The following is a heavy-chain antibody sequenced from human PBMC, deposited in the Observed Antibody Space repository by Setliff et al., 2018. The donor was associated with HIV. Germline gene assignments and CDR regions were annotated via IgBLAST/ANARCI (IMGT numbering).Heavy chain of an antibody. CDR2: IKSKTDGGTT. CDR3: TLSACAWFGAKPPDAFDI. V-gene: IGHV3-15*01. CDR1: GFIFNNAW. D-gene: IGHD3-10*01. J-gene: IGHJ3*02. Sequence: GSLRLSCAASGFIFNNAWMSWVRQAPGKGLEWVGRIKSKTDGGTTDYAAPVKGRFTISRDDSRNTLYLQMNSLKTEDTAMYYCTLSACAWFGAKPPDAFDIWGQGTMVTVS.